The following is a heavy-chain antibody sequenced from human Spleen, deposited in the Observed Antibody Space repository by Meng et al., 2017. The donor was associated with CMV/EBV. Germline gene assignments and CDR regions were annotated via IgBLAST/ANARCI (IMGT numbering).Heavy chain of an antibody. D-gene: IGHD3-3*01. Sequence: CCSSYYWNWIRESPGKGLEWIGEINHSRSNKYKPSLKSRVIISIDTSKNHFSLKLSSVTAADTAVYYCARGQGFAVFGVVTSGWFDPWGQGTLVTVSS. CDR3: ARGQGFAVFGVVTSGWFDP. CDR2: INHSRSN. CDR1: CCSSYY. J-gene: IGHJ5*02. V-gene: IGHV4-34*01.